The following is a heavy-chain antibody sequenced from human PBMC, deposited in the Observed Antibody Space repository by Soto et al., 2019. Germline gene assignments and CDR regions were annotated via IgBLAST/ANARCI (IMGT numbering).Heavy chain of an antibody. V-gene: IGHV4-59*08. D-gene: IGHD2-21*01. CDR2: NYYSGTT. Sequence: LEPLSLPCTVSGDSISIYYWSWIRQPPGKGLEWIGYNYYSGTTKSNPSLKSRVIISIDTSKNQFSLNLSSVTAADTAVYFSARHNPTRGGEFDYWGQGTLVTVSS. J-gene: IGHJ4*02. CDR3: ARHNPTRGGEFDY. CDR1: GDSISIYY.